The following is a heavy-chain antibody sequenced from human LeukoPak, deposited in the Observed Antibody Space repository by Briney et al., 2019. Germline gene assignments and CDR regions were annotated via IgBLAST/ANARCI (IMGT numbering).Heavy chain of an antibody. V-gene: IGHV3-53*01. J-gene: IGHJ6*02. CDR2: IYSGGST. D-gene: IGHD4-11*01. CDR3: ARESRSYSRRGYYYYGMDV. CDR1: GFTVSSNY. Sequence: SGGSLRLSCAASGFTVSSNYMSWVRQAPGKGLEWVSVIYSGGSTYYADSVKGRFTVSRDNSKNTLYLQMNSLRAEDTAVYYCARESRSYSRRGYYYYGMDVWGQGTTVTVSS.